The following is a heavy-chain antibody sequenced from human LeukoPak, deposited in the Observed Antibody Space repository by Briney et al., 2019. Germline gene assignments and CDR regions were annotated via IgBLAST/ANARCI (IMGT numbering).Heavy chain of an antibody. CDR1: GGSISSGSYY. D-gene: IGHD6-13*01. CDR3: ARERPTKIAAAGDPYKPNYYYYYYMDV. V-gene: IGHV4-61*02. CDR2: IYTSGST. J-gene: IGHJ6*03. Sequence: PSQTLSPTCTVSGGSISSGSYYWSWIRQPAGKGLEWIGRIYTSGSTNYNPSLKSRVTISVDTSKNQFSLKLSSVTAADTAVYYCARERPTKIAAAGDPYKPNYYYYYYMDVWGKGTTVTISS.